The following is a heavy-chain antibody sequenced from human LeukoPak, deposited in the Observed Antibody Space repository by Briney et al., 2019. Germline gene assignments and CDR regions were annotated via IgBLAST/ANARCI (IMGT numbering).Heavy chain of an antibody. V-gene: IGHV3-53*01. J-gene: IGHJ6*02. Sequence: PGGSLRLSCAASGFTVSSNYMSWVRQAPGKGLEWVSVIYSGGSTYYADSVKGRFTISRDNSKNTLYLQMNSLRAEDTAVYYCARDTVTTWNYYYGMDVWGQGTTVTVSS. CDR3: ARDTVTTWNYYYGMDV. D-gene: IGHD4-17*01. CDR1: GFTVSSNY. CDR2: IYSGGST.